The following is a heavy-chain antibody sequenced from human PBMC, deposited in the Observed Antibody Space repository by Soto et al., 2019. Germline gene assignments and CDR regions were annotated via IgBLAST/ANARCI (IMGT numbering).Heavy chain of an antibody. D-gene: IGHD3-10*01. Sequence: GGALRVSCSASGCSLRNYAMSWVRQAPGKGLEWISTLTGSSSNIYYADSVKGRFAISRDNSRNTLYLQMKSLTAEDTAVYYCANGRATYGLLTHDYWGQGTLVTVSS. V-gene: IGHV3-23*01. CDR1: GCSLRNYA. CDR3: ANGRATYGLLTHDY. J-gene: IGHJ4*02. CDR2: LTGSSSNI.